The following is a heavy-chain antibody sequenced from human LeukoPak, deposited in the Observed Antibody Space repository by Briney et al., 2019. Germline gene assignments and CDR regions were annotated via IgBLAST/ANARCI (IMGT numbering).Heavy chain of an antibody. CDR2: INQGGSVK. Sequence: PGGSLRLSCAASGFTFRSYWMSWVRQAPGKGLEWVANINQGGSVKYYVDSVKGRFTISRDNAKNSLYLQMNSLRAEDTAVYYCARATRNTMVRGAPGYFDYWGQGTLVTVSS. CDR3: ARATRNTMVRGAPGYFDY. J-gene: IGHJ4*02. D-gene: IGHD3-10*01. V-gene: IGHV3-7*01. CDR1: GFTFRSYW.